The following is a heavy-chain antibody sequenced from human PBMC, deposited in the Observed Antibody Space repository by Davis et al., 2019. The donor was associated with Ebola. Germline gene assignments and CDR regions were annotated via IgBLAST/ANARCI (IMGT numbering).Heavy chain of an antibody. J-gene: IGHJ6*03. D-gene: IGHD2-21*01. CDR3: AKASYWNPQDSYYYLDV. CDR1: GISLKSCA. Sequence: PGGSLRLSCVVSGISLKSCAMSWVRQAPGKGLEWVSGIGSDGGTHYAGSVRGRFTISRDDSKNTLFLQMNSLRGEDTAVYYCAKASYWNPQDSYYYLDVWGKGTTVTVSS. CDR2: IGSDGGT. V-gene: IGHV3-23*01.